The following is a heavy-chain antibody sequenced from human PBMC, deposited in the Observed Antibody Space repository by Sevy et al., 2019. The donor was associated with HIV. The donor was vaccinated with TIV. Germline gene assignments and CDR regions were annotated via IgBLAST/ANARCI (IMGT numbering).Heavy chain of an antibody. CDR2: INPNSGGT. CDR1: GYTFTGYY. CDR3: ARNLYSSSPDVDY. J-gene: IGHJ4*02. D-gene: IGHD6-13*01. V-gene: IGHV1-2*06. Sequence: ASVKVSCKASGYTFTGYYMHWVRQAPGQGLEWMGRINPNSGGTNYAQKFQGRVTMTRDTSISTAYMELGRLRSDDTAVYYCARNLYSSSPDVDYWGQGTLVTVSS.